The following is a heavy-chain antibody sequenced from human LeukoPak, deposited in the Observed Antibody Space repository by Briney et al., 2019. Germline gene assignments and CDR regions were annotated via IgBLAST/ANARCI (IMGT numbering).Heavy chain of an antibody. Sequence: TSETLPLTCAVYGGSFSGYYWSWIRQPPGKGLEWIGEINHSGSTNYNPSLKSRVTISVDTSKNQFSLKLSSVTAADTAVYYCARGRRVNYGSGSYYSSWGQGTLVTVSS. CDR1: GGSFSGYY. D-gene: IGHD3-10*01. J-gene: IGHJ5*02. V-gene: IGHV4-34*01. CDR3: ARGRRVNYGSGSYYSS. CDR2: INHSGST.